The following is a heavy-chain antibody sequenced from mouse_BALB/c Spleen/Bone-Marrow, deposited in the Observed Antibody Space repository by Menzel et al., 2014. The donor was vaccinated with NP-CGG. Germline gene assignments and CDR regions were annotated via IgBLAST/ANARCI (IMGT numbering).Heavy chain of an antibody. CDR1: GFTFNYYY. Sequence: EVKLVESGGGLVKPGGSLKLSCTASGFTFNYYYMYWVRQTPEKRLEWVATISDGGDYTYYLDSVKGRFTISRDNAKNNLYLQMSSLKSGDTAMYYCARDGEYRYDWFAYWGQGTLVTVSA. V-gene: IGHV5-4*02. CDR3: ARDGEYRYDWFAY. J-gene: IGHJ3*01. CDR2: ISDGGDYT. D-gene: IGHD2-14*01.